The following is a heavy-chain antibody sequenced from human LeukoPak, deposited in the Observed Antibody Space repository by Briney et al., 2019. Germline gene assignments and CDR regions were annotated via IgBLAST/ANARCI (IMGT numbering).Heavy chain of an antibody. V-gene: IGHV1-18*01. Sequence: APVKVSCKASGYTFTSYGISWVRQAPGQGLEWMGWISAYNGNTNYAQRLQGRVTMTTDTSTSTAYMELRSLRSDDTAVYYCAAVAGLGNAFDIWGQGTMVTVSS. CDR2: ISAYNGNT. J-gene: IGHJ3*02. CDR3: AAVAGLGNAFDI. CDR1: GYTFTSYG. D-gene: IGHD6-19*01.